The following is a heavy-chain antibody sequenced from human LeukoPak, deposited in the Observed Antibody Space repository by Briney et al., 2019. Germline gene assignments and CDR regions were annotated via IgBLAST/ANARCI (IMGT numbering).Heavy chain of an antibody. CDR3: AGRVVVPAAIGRPYNGFDP. CDR1: GGSISSYY. Sequence: PSETLSLTCTVSGGSISSYYWSWIRQPPGKGLEWIGYIYYSGSTTYNPSLKSRVTISVDTSKNQFSLKLSSVTAAHTAVYYCAGRVVVPAAIGRPYNGFDPWGQGTLVTVSS. V-gene: IGHV4-59*08. D-gene: IGHD2-2*01. J-gene: IGHJ5*02. CDR2: IYYSGST.